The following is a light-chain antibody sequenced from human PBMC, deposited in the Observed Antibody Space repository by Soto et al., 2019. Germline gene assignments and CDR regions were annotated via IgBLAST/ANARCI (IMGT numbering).Light chain of an antibody. CDR1: QGISSY. CDR2: AAS. Sequence: DIQLTQSPSFLSASVGDRVTITCRASQGISSYLAWYQQKPGKAPKLLIYAASTLQSGVPSRFSGSGSGTDFTLTISRLQPEDSATYHCQQLNSYPPTFGPGTQLEI. V-gene: IGKV1-9*01. CDR3: QQLNSYPPT. J-gene: IGKJ2*01.